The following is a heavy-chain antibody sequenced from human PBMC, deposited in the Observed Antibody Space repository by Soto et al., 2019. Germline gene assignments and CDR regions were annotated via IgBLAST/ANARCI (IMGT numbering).Heavy chain of an antibody. CDR2: IYYSGST. V-gene: IGHV4-31*03. Sequence: QVQLQESGPGLVKPSQTLSLTCTVSGGSISSGGYYWSWIRQHPGKGLEWIGYIYYSGSTYYNPSLKSRVTISVDTSKNQFSLKLSSVTAADTAVYYCARVGKLELGTRYFDYWGQGTLVTVSS. CDR3: ARVGKLELGTRYFDY. D-gene: IGHD1-7*01. J-gene: IGHJ4*02. CDR1: GGSISSGGYY.